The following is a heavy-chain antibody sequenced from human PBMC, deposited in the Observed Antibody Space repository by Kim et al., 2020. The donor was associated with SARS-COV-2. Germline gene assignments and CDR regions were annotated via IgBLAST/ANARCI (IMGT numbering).Heavy chain of an antibody. CDR1: GFTFDDYA. Sequence: GGSLRLSCAASGFTFDDYAMHWVQQAPGKGPEWVSGISWNSGSIGYADAVKGRFTISRDNAKNSLYLQMNSLRAEDTALYYCAKGDSGYGLNYFDYWGQGTLITVSS. V-gene: IGHV3-9*01. D-gene: IGHD5-12*01. CDR2: ISWNSGSI. J-gene: IGHJ4*02. CDR3: AKGDSGYGLNYFDY.